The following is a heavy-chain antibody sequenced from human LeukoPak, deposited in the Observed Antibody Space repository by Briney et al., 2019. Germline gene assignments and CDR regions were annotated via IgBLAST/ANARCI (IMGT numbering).Heavy chain of an antibody. V-gene: IGHV1-69*04. J-gene: IGHJ4*02. D-gene: IGHD3-22*01. CDR2: IIPILGIA. CDR3: ASPYYYDSSGYLYYFDY. Sequence: ASVKVSCKASGGTFSSYAISWVRQAPGQGLEWMGRIIPILGIANYAQKFQGRVTITADKSTSTAYMELSSLRSEDTAVYYCASPYYYDSSGYLYYFDYWGQGTLVTVSS. CDR1: GGTFSSYA.